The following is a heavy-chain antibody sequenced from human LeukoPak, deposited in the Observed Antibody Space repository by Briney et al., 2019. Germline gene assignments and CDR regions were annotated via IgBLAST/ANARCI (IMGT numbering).Heavy chain of an antibody. CDR1: GYSFTSYW. CDR3: ARHDYCSSTSCYYYYGMDV. V-gene: IGHV5-51*01. D-gene: IGHD2-2*01. J-gene: IGHJ6*02. CDR2: IYPGDSDT. Sequence: GESLKISCKGSGYSFTSYWIGWVRQMPGKGLEWIGIIYPGDSDTRYSPSFQGQVTISADKSISTAYLQWSSLKASDTAMYYCARHDYCSSTSCYYYYGMDVWGQGTTVTVSS.